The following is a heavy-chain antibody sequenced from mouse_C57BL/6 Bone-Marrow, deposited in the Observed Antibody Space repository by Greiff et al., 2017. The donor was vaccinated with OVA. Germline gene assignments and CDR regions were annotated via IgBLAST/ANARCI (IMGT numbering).Heavy chain of an antibody. V-gene: IGHV1-52*01. CDR3: VREDGDYAGAMEY. D-gene: IGHD2-13*01. CDR1: GYTFTSYW. J-gene: IGHJ4*01. CDR2: IDPSDSET. Sequence: QVQLQQPGAELVRPGSSVKLSCKASGYTFTSYWMHWVKQRPIQGLEWIGNIDPSDSETHYNQKFKDKSTLTVDKSSSTAYLQLSSLTSEDSAVYNCVREDGDYAGAMEYWGEGTSVTVSS.